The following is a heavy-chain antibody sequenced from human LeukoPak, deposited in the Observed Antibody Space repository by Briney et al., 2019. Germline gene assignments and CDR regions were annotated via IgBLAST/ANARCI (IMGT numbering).Heavy chain of an antibody. CDR3: ARDGMRGSFDY. J-gene: IGHJ4*02. CDR2: IIPILGIA. V-gene: IGHV1-69*04. D-gene: IGHD2-8*01. CDR1: GGTFSSYT. Sequence: SVKVSCKASGGTFSSYTISWVRQAPGQGLKWMGRIIPILGIANYAQKFQGRVTITADKSTSTAYMELSSLRSEDTAVYYCARDGMRGSFDYWGQGTLVTVSS.